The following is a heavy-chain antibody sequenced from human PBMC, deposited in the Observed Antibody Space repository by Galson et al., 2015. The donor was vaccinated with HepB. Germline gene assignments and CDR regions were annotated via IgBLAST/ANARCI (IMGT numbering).Heavy chain of an antibody. CDR1: GFTFSSYW. D-gene: IGHD6-19*01. J-gene: IGHJ4*02. CDR2: INSDGSST. V-gene: IGHV3-74*01. Sequence: SLRLSCAASGFTFSSYWMHWVRQAPGKGLVWVSRINSDGSSTSYADSVKGRFTISRDNAKNTLYLQMNSLRAEDTAVYYCARFRPVAGDFDYWGQGTLVTVSS. CDR3: ARFRPVAGDFDY.